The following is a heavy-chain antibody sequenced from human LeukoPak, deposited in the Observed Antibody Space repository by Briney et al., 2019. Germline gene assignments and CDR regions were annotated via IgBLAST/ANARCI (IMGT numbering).Heavy chain of an antibody. CDR1: GFTFSSYA. D-gene: IGHD4-17*01. CDR3: AKEGYYGDHFDY. J-gene: IGHJ4*02. V-gene: IGHV3-23*01. Sequence: GGSLRLSCAASGFTFSSYAMSWVRQAPGKGLEWVSAISGSGGSTYYADSVKGRFTISRDNSKNMPYLQMNSLRAEDTAVYYCAKEGYYGDHFDYWGQGTLVTVSS. CDR2: ISGSGGST.